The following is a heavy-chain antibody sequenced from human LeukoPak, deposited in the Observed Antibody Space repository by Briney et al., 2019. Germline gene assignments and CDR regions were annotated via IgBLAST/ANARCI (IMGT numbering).Heavy chain of an antibody. V-gene: IGHV4-39*01. CDR1: LVSISSSSNY. CDR2: VYFTGST. D-gene: IGHD5-24*01. Sequence: SETLSLTCTLSLVSISSSSNYWGWVRQPPGKGLEWIGTVYFTGSTTYSNPSLKSRVTISVDTSKNQFSLKLSSVTAADTAVYYCARHEEEDGYNAKTIDYWGQGTLVTVSS. J-gene: IGHJ4*02. CDR3: ARHEEEDGYNAKTIDY.